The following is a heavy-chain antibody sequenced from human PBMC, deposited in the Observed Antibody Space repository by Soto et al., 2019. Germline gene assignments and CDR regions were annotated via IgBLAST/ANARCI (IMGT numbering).Heavy chain of an antibody. D-gene: IGHD3-9*01. CDR3: AKGREFDILTGYPLNYYYGMDV. V-gene: IGHV3-30*18. Sequence: GGSLRLSCAASGFTFSSYGMHWVRQAPGKGLEWVAVISYDGSNKYYADSVKGRFTISRDNTLYLQMNSLRDEDTAVYYCAKGREFDILTGYPLNYYYGMDVWGQGTTVTVSS. CDR2: ISYDGSNK. J-gene: IGHJ6*02. CDR1: GFTFSSYG.